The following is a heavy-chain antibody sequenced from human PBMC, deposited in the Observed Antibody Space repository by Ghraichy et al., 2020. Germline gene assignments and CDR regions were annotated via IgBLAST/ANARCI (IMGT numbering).Heavy chain of an antibody. V-gene: IGHV2-70*01. CDR1: GFSLTSGMS. D-gene: IGHD5-18*01. CDR3: ARTRYPRGYSYGYPDY. J-gene: IGHJ4*02. CDR2: IDWDDDK. Sequence: SGPTLVKPTQTLTLTCTFSGFSLTSGMSVSWIRQPPGKALEWLALIDWDDDKYYSTSLKTRLTISKDTSKNQVVLTMTNMDPVDTATYYCARTRYPRGYSYGYPDYWGQGTLVTVSS.